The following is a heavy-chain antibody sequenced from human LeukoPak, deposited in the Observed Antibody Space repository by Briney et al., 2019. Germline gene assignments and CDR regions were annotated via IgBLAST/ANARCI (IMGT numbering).Heavy chain of an antibody. Sequence: GGSLRLSCAASGFTFSDYYMSWIRQAPGKGLEWVSYISSSGSTIYYADSVKGRFTISRDNAKNSLYLQMNSLRAEDTAVYYCARVRGYCSSTSCWGAFDIWGQGTMVTVSS. J-gene: IGHJ3*02. V-gene: IGHV3-11*01. CDR1: GFTFSDYY. CDR2: ISSSGSTI. D-gene: IGHD2-2*01. CDR3: ARVRGYCSSTSCWGAFDI.